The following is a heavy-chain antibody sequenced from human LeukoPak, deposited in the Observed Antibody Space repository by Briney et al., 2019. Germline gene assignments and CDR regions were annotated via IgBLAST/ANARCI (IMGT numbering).Heavy chain of an antibody. D-gene: IGHD3-22*01. CDR1: GGSIIGSY. CDR3: ARSRNYDSTGYNPTYYFDS. Sequence: SETLSLTRTVSGGSIIGSYWTWIRQSPGGGLEYIGYIYNTVDVNYSPSLKSRVTISIDMSGSQFSLRLKSVTAADTAIYYCARSRNYDSTGYNPTYYFDSWGQGALVTVSS. J-gene: IGHJ4*02. CDR2: IYNTVDV. V-gene: IGHV4-59*01.